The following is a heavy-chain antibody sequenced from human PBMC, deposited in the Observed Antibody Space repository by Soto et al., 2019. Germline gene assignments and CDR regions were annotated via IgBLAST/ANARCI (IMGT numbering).Heavy chain of an antibody. J-gene: IGHJ4*02. CDR1: GFTFRSYA. Sequence: PXXSLRLACAASGFTFRSYAMNWVLQAPGEGLEWVSAINSRGGSTYYADSVKGRFTISRDSSKNTLYLQMNSLRAEDTAVYYCAKDRSSTSCYAFDYWGQGTLVTVSS. CDR3: AKDRSSTSCYAFDY. V-gene: IGHV3-23*01. CDR2: INSRGGST. D-gene: IGHD2-2*01.